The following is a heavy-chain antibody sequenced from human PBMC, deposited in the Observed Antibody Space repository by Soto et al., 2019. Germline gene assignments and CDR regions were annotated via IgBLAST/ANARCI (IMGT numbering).Heavy chain of an antibody. J-gene: IGHJ3*02. V-gene: IGHV4-34*01. CDR1: GGFVSSGSYY. CDR2: MSHSGGT. Sequence: QVQLQQWGAGLLKPSETLSLTCAVYGGFVSSGSYYWSWIRQPPGKGLEWIGEMSHSGGTHFNPSLKSRVTISVDTSKKQFSLKMSSVTAADTALYYCARVERGTATPVVDAFDIWGPGTMVTVSS. CDR3: ARVERGTATPVVDAFDI. D-gene: IGHD2-21*02.